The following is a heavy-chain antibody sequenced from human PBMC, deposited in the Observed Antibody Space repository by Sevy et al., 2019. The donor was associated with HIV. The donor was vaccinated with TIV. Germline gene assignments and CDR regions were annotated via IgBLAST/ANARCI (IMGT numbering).Heavy chain of an antibody. CDR3: ARRRGAGAAAVDYYYYSMDV. CDR1: GGSISSYY. Sequence: SETLSLTCTVSGGSISSYYWSWIRQPPGKGLEWVGYIDYSGSTNYNPSLKSRVTISVDTSKNQFSLKLSSVTAADTAVYYCARRRGAGAAAVDYYYYSMDVWGKGTPVTVSS. V-gene: IGHV4-59*08. CDR2: IDYSGST. J-gene: IGHJ6*04. D-gene: IGHD6-25*01.